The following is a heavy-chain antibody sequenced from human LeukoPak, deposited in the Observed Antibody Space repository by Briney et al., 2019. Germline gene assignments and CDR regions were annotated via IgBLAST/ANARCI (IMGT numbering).Heavy chain of an antibody. CDR1: GFTVSSNY. J-gene: IGHJ4*02. CDR2: ISGSGGST. Sequence: PGGSLRLSCAASGFTVSSNYMSWVRQAPGKGLEWVSAISGSGGSTYYADSVKGRFTISRDNSKNTLYLQMNSLGAEDTAVYYCAKDHSSGWYYFDYWGQGTLVTVSS. D-gene: IGHD6-19*01. CDR3: AKDHSSGWYYFDY. V-gene: IGHV3-23*01.